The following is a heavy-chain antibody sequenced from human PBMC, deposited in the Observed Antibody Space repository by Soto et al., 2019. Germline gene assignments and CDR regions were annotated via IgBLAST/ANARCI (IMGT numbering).Heavy chain of an antibody. CDR1: GYTFTSYA. J-gene: IGHJ6*02. CDR3: ARDPSYYGMDV. Sequence: QVQLVQSGAEEKKPGASVKVSCKASGYTFTSYAMHWVRQAPGQRLEWMGWINAGNGNTRYSQKFQGRVTITRDTSASTAYMELSSLRSEDTAVYYCARDPSYYGMDVWGQGTTVTVSS. V-gene: IGHV1-3*05. CDR2: INAGNGNT.